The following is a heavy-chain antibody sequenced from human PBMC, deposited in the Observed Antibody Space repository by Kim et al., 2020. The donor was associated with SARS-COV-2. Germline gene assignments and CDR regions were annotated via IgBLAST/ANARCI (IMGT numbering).Heavy chain of an antibody. CDR2: T. J-gene: IGHJ3*01. D-gene: IGHD3-10*01. CDR3: AKGNYGHALDF. Sequence: TNYADSGKGRFAMSRDNAKKTLYRQMNSLRGEDTALYYCAKGNYGHALDFWGQGTLVTVSS. V-gene: IGHV3-23*01.